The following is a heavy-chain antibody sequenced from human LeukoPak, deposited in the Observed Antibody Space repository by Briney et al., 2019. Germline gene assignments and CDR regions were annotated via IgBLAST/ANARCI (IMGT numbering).Heavy chain of an antibody. CDR1: GDSVSRNTAS. Sequence: SQTLSLTCVIFGDSVSRNTASWNWIRQSPSRGLEWLGRTYYRSKWYNDFAESVKSRIPFSAHTSKNQLTLQLNSVTPDDTAVYYCVGDPGGTLFDPWGQGTLVTVSS. CDR3: VGDPGGTLFDP. CDR2: TYYRSKWYN. J-gene: IGHJ5*02. V-gene: IGHV6-1*01.